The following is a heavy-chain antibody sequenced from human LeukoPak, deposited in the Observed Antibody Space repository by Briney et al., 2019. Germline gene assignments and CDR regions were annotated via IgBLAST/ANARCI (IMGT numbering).Heavy chain of an antibody. CDR3: ASRTEGGYGGKRRNQFDY. D-gene: IGHD4-23*01. J-gene: IGHJ4*02. CDR2: IIPIFGTA. V-gene: IGHV1-69*13. CDR1: GGTFSSYA. Sequence: ASVKVSCKASGGTFSSYAISWVRQAPGQGLEGMGGIIPIFGTANYAQKFQGRVTITADDSSSTAYMELSSLRSEDTAVYYCASRTEGGYGGKRRNQFDYWGQGTLVTVSS.